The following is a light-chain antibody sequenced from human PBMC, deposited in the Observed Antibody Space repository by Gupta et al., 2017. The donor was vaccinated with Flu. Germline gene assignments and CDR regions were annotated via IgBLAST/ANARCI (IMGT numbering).Light chain of an antibody. J-gene: IGKJ4*01. Sequence: DIVMTQSPATLSVSPGERATLSCRASQSVSSNLAWYQQKPGQAPRLLIYGASTRATGIPARFSGSGSGTEFTLTISSLQSEDFAVYYCQQYNSWPLTFGRGTKVEIK. CDR3: QQYNSWPLT. CDR1: QSVSSN. V-gene: IGKV3-15*01. CDR2: GAS.